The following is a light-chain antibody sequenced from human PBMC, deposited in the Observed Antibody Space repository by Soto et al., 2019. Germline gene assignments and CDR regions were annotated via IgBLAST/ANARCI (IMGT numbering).Light chain of an antibody. CDR3: AAWDDSLSGVV. J-gene: IGLJ2*01. CDR2: EVS. Sequence: QSALTQPPSASGSPGQSVTISCAGTSSDVGGYNYVSWYQQYPGKVPKLMIYEVSERPSGVPDRFSGSKSGTSASLAISGLRSEDEADYYCAAWDDSLSGVVFGGGTKLTVL. V-gene: IGLV2-8*01. CDR1: SSDVGGYNY.